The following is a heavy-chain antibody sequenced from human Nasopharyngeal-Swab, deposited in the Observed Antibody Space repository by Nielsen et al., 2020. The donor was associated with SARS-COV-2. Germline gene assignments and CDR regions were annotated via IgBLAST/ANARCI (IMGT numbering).Heavy chain of an antibody. CDR2: INTNNGNP. J-gene: IGHJ4*02. CDR1: GYTFTNYA. CDR3: AREGDASVPGTLFDY. Sequence: ASVQDSCKASGYTFTNYALNWVRQAPGQGLEWVGWINTNNGNPTYAPGFTGRFVFSLDTSVSTAYLQISGLKSEDTAVYRCAREGDASVPGTLFDYWGQGTQVTVSS. V-gene: IGHV7-4-1*02. D-gene: IGHD6-19*01.